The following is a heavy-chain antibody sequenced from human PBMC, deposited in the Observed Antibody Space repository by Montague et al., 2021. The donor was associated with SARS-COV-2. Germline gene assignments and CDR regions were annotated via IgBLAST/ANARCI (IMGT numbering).Heavy chain of an antibody. CDR1: GFTFSSYS. CDR3: ARSNVDTAMDFNRFDP. V-gene: IGHV3-21*01. CDR2: ISSSSSYI. D-gene: IGHD5-18*01. Sequence: SLSLSFAASGFTFSSYSMNWVRQAPGKGLEWVSSISSSSSYIYYADSVKGRFTISRDNAKNSLYLQMNSLRAEDTAVYYCARSNVDTAMDFNRFDPWGQGTLVTVSS. J-gene: IGHJ5*02.